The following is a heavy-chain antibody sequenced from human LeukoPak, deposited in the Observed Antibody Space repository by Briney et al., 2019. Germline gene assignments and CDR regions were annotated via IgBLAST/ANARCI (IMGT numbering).Heavy chain of an antibody. V-gene: IGHV1-18*01. CDR3: AREKEVGATYYFDY. CDR1: GYTFTSYG. J-gene: IGHJ4*02. D-gene: IGHD1-26*01. Sequence: VASVKVSCKASGYTFTSYGISWVRQAPGQGLEWMGWISAYNGNTNYAQKLQGRVTMTTDTSTSTAYMELRSLRSDDTAVYYCAREKEVGATYYFDYWGQGTLVTVSS. CDR2: ISAYNGNT.